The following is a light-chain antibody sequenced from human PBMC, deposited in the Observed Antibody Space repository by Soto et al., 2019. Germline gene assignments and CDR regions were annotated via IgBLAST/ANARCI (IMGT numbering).Light chain of an antibody. CDR1: QSVCSY. CDR3: QQRSNWPLT. CDR2: DAS. J-gene: IGKJ4*01. V-gene: IGKV3-11*01. Sequence: EVVLTQSPGTLSLSPGQRATLSCRASQSVCSYLAWYQQKPGQAPRLLIYDASSRATGIPARFSGSGSGTDFILTISSLEPEDFAVYYCQQRSNWPLTFGGGTKVEIK.